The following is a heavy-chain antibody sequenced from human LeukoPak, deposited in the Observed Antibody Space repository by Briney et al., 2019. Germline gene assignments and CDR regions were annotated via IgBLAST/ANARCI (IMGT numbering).Heavy chain of an antibody. Sequence: PGGSLRLSCAASGFTFSTYPMHWVRQAPGKGLEWVAVVADDGKDKHYVDSVKGRFTISRDNSKNTLYLQMNSLRAEDTAVYYCAKEGLWFGELLYLFDYWGQGTLVTVSS. CDR3: AKEGLWFGELLYLFDY. J-gene: IGHJ4*02. CDR2: VADDGKDK. D-gene: IGHD3-10*01. V-gene: IGHV3-30*04. CDR1: GFTFSTYP.